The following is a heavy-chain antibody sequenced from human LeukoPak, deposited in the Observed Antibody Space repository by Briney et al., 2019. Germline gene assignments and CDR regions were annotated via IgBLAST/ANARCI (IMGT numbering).Heavy chain of an antibody. J-gene: IGHJ4*02. CDR1: GGTFSSYA. V-gene: IGHV1-69*13. CDR2: IIPIFGTA. Sequence: EASVKVSCKASGGTFSSYAISWVRQAPGQGLEWMGGIIPIFGTANYAQKFQGRVTITADESTSTAYMELSSLRSEDTAVYYCARETHCDYVWGSYRSPTFDYWGQGTLVTVSS. D-gene: IGHD3-16*02. CDR3: ARETHCDYVWGSYRSPTFDY.